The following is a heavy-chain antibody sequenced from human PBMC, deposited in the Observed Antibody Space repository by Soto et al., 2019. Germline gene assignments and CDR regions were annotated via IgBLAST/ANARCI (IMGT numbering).Heavy chain of an antibody. CDR1: GYTFTGYY. CDR2: INPNSGGT. J-gene: IGHJ6*02. CDR3: ARQGNLGFLEWSHYYYGMDV. V-gene: IGHV1-2*04. D-gene: IGHD3-3*01. Sequence: ASVKVSCKASGYTFTGYYMHWVRQAPGQGLEWMGWINPNSGGTNYAQKFQGWVTMTRDTSISTAYMELSRLRSDDTAVYYCARQGNLGFLEWSHYYYGMDVWGQGTTVTVSS.